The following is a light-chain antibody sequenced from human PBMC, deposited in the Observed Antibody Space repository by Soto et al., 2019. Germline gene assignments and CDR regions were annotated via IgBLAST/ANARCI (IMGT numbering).Light chain of an antibody. Sequence: AIRMTQSPSSFSASTGDRVTITCRASQGISSYLAWYQQKPGRAPNLLIYATSSLHSGVPSRFSGSGSGTDFTLTISSLQAEDFATYYCQQAGSFPLTFGPGTKLYIK. CDR1: QGISSY. CDR2: ATS. CDR3: QQAGSFPLT. V-gene: IGKV1-8*01. J-gene: IGKJ3*01.